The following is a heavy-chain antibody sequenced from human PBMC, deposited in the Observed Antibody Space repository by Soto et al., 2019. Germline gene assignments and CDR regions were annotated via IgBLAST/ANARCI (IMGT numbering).Heavy chain of an antibody. D-gene: IGHD4-17*01. CDR3: TTMTTVTTYEEYYYYYMDV. CDR1: GFTFSNAW. J-gene: IGHJ6*03. CDR2: IKSKTDGGTT. V-gene: IGHV3-15*01. Sequence: GGSLRLSCAASGFTFSNAWMSWVRQAPGKGLEWVGRIKSKTDGGTTDYAAPVKGRFTISREDSKNTLYLQMNSLKTEDTAVYYCTTMTTVTTYEEYYYYYMDVWGKGTTVTVSS.